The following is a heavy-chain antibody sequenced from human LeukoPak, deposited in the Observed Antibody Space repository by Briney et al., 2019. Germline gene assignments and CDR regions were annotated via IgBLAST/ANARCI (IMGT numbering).Heavy chain of an antibody. Sequence: ASVKVSCKASGYTFTGYYMHWVRQAPGQGLEWMGWINPNSGGTNYAQKFQGRVTMTRDTSISTAYMELSRLRSDDTAVYYCARSPRYDDSGSYYSSDYYYYYYMDVWGKGTTVTISS. J-gene: IGHJ6*03. CDR1: GYTFTGYY. D-gene: IGHD3-10*01. CDR3: ARSPRYDDSGSYYSSDYYYYYYMDV. CDR2: INPNSGGT. V-gene: IGHV1-2*02.